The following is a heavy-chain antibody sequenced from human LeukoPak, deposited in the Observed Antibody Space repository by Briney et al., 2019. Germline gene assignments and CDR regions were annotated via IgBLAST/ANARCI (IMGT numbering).Heavy chain of an antibody. V-gene: IGHV1-18*04. Sequence: ASVTVSCTASGYTSTGFSIHWVRQAPGHGLEWMGWFSAYNGKTNYAKTLQGRVTMTTVTSMSTAYRELRSLRSDDTAVYYCTRDLRGVFGVVSRVAMGVWGKRTTVTVSS. J-gene: IGHJ6*04. CDR2: FSAYNGKT. CDR3: TRDLRGVFGVVSRVAMGV. D-gene: IGHD3-3*01. CDR1: GYTSTGFS.